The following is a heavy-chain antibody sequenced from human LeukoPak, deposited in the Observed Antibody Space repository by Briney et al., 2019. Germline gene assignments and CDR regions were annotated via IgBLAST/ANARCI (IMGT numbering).Heavy chain of an antibody. V-gene: IGHV3-21*01. CDR2: ITSSSSYI. D-gene: IGHD3-16*01. Sequence: GGSLRLSCAASGFIFRSYNMNWVRQAPGKGPEWLSSITSSSSYIFYADSVKGRFTISRDGARNSLYLQMNSLRAEDTAVYYCARGGDKRLARNWFDPWGQGTVVTVSS. CDR1: GFIFRSYN. J-gene: IGHJ5*02. CDR3: ARGGDKRLARNWFDP.